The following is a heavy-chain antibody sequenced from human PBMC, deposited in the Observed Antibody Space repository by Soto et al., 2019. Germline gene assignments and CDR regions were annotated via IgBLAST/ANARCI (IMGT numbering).Heavy chain of an antibody. CDR2: IIPIFGTA. CDR1: GGTFSSYA. Sequence: RASVKVSCKASGGTFSSYAISWVRQAPGQGLEWMGGIIPIFGTANYAQKFQGRVTITADESTSTAYMELSSLRSEDTAVYYCAGEAGRSDYTLLWGQGTLVTVSS. D-gene: IGHD4-17*01. V-gene: IGHV1-69*13. CDR3: AGEAGRSDYTLL. J-gene: IGHJ4*02.